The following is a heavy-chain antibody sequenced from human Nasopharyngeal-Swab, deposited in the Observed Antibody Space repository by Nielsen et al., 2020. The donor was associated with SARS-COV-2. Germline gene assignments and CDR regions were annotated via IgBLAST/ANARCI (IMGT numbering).Heavy chain of an antibody. Sequence: GESLKISCEASGFTFSRYAMSWVRQAPGKGLEWVSAISGSGGSTYYADSVKGRFTISRDNSKNTLYLQMNSLRAEDTAVYYCAKDPDGDYGGNWFDPWGQGTLVTVSS. D-gene: IGHD4-17*01. J-gene: IGHJ5*02. CDR1: GFTFSRYA. V-gene: IGHV3-23*01. CDR3: AKDPDGDYGGNWFDP. CDR2: ISGSGGST.